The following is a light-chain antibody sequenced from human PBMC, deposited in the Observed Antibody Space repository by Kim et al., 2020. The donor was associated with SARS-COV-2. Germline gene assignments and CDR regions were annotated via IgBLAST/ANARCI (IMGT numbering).Light chain of an antibody. Sequence: GQRVTISCTGSSTNIGSNTVNWYQQLPGAAPKLLIYNNKQRPSGVPDQFSGSKTGTSVALAIGGVQSEDEADDYCAGWDDSLNSWVFGGGTKLTVL. CDR2: NNK. V-gene: IGLV1-44*01. J-gene: IGLJ3*02. CDR3: AGWDDSLNSWV. CDR1: STNIGSNT.